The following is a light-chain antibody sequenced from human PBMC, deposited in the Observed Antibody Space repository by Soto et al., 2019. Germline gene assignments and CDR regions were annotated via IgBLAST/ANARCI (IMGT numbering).Light chain of an antibody. Sequence: DIQMTQSPSYVSASVGDRVTITCRASQGISTWLAWYQQKPGKAPKLLIFAASRLQSGVPSRFSGSGSGTAFTLTINSLQPEDFATYFCQQANSFPPTFGQGTKLEIK. V-gene: IGKV1-12*01. J-gene: IGKJ2*01. CDR3: QQANSFPPT. CDR2: AAS. CDR1: QGISTW.